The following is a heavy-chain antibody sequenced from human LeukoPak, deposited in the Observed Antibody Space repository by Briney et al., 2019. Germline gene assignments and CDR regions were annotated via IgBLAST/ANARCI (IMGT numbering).Heavy chain of an antibody. D-gene: IGHD6-19*01. Sequence: SETLSLTCTVSGGSISSTNYFCGWIRQPPGKGLEWIGSISYSGRTYYHPSLESRVTISVDTSKNHFSLKVISVTAADTALYYCARRHSTGWYEGWGQGTLVTVSS. CDR1: GGSISSTNYF. CDR3: ARRHSTGWYEG. V-gene: IGHV4-39*01. CDR2: ISYSGRT. J-gene: IGHJ4*02.